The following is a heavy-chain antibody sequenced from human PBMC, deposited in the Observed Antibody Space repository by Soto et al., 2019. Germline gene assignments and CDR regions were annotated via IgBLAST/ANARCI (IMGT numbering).Heavy chain of an antibody. V-gene: IGHV3-21*01. CDR3: ARDLSGGNFYYHGLDV. J-gene: IGHJ6*02. Sequence: EVQLVESGGGLVKPGGSLRLSCAVSGFTFSDFDMTWVRQAPGKGLEWVSSINSNSVYVYYANSLKGRFTISRDNTKSYLYLQMNSLRADHTAVYYCARDLSGGNFYYHGLDVWGQGTTVTVSS. CDR2: INSNSVYV. D-gene: IGHD1-26*01. CDR1: GFTFSDFD.